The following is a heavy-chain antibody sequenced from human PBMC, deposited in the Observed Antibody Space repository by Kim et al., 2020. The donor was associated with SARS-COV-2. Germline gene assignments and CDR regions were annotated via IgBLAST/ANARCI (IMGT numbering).Heavy chain of an antibody. J-gene: IGHJ5*02. CDR1: GFTFSSYA. CDR2: ISGSGGST. Sequence: GGSLRLSCAASGFTFSSYAMSWVRQAPGKGLEWVSAISGSGGSTYYADSVKGRFTISRDNSKNTLYLQMNSLRAEDTAVYYCAKDGFGRGIAVAGLPGAWGQGTLVTVSS. CDR3: AKDGFGRGIAVAGLPGA. V-gene: IGHV3-23*01. D-gene: IGHD6-19*01.